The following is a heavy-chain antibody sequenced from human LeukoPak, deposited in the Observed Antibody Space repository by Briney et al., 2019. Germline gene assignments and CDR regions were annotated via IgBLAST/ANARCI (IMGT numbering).Heavy chain of an antibody. V-gene: IGHV4-38-2*02. D-gene: IGHD3-10*01. Sequence: HSETLSLTCTVSGYSISSGYYWGWIRQPPGKGLEWIGSIYHSGSTYYNPSLKSRVTISVDTSKNQFSLKLSSVTAADTAVYYCARGGYYGSGNDFRFDPWGQGTLVTVSS. CDR1: GYSISSGYY. CDR2: IYHSGST. J-gene: IGHJ5*02. CDR3: ARGGYYGSGNDFRFDP.